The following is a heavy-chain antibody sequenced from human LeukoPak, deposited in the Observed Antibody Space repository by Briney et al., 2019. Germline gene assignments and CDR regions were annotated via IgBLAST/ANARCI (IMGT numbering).Heavy chain of an antibody. D-gene: IGHD6-19*01. CDR3: AKTARQRIAVAGGFDY. CDR1: GFTFSSYA. Sequence: GGSLRLSCAASGFTFSSYAMSWVRQAPGKGLEWVSAISGSGGSTYYADSVKGRFTISRDNSKNTLYLQMNSLRAEDTAVYYCAKTARQRIAVAGGFDYWGQGTLVTVSS. J-gene: IGHJ4*02. V-gene: IGHV3-23*01. CDR2: ISGSGGST.